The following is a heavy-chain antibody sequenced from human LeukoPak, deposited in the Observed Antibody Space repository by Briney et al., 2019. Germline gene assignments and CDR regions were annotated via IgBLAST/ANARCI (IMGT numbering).Heavy chain of an antibody. D-gene: IGHD6-13*01. J-gene: IGHJ4*02. V-gene: IGHV3-30-3*02. CDR3: AKYSSSWESDY. Sequence: GRSLRLSCVASGFSFSGYAIHWVRQAPGKGLEWVALISYNGGRKEYADSVKGRFTISRDNSKNTLYLQMNSLRAEDTAVYYCAKYSSSWESDYWGQGTLVTVSS. CDR2: ISYNGGRK. CDR1: GFSFSGYA.